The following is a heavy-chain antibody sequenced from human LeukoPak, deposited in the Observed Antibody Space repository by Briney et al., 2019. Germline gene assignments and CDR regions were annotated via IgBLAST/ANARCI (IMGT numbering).Heavy chain of an antibody. CDR3: VRGSSDWNGMDV. CDR2: INIDGSSK. CDR1: GFTFSNHW. D-gene: IGHD6-19*01. V-gene: IGHV3-74*01. J-gene: IGHJ6*02. Sequence: PGGSLRLSCAASGFTFSNHWMHWVRQVPGKGLVSVSRINIDGSSKTYANSVKGRFTISRDNAKNTLYVQMNSLGVEDTAVYYCVRGSSDWNGMDVWGQGTTVTVSS.